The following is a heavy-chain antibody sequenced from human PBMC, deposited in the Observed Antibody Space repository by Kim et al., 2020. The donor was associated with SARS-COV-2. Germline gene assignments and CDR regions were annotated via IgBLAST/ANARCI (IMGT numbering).Heavy chain of an antibody. Sequence: ASVKVSCKASGYTFTSYAMHWVRQAPGQRLEWMGLINAGNGNTKYSQKFQGRVTITRDTSASTAYMELSSLRSEDTAVYYCAGLWFATNLNDAFDIWGQGTMVTVSS. V-gene: IGHV1-3*01. CDR2: INAGNGNT. D-gene: IGHD2-21*01. J-gene: IGHJ3*02. CDR1: GYTFTSYA. CDR3: AGLWFATNLNDAFDI.